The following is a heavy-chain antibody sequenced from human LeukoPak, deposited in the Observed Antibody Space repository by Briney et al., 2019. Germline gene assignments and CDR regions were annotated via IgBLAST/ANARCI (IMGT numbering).Heavy chain of an antibody. J-gene: IGHJ4*02. Sequence: SETLSLTCTVSGGSISSSSYYWGWIRQPPGKGLEWIGSIYYSGSTYYNPSLKSRVTISVDTSKNQFSLKLSSVTAADTAVYYCASLTYYYDSSALGYWGQGTLVTVSS. V-gene: IGHV4-39*07. CDR2: IYYSGST. CDR3: ASLTYYYDSSALGY. D-gene: IGHD3-22*01. CDR1: GGSISSSSYY.